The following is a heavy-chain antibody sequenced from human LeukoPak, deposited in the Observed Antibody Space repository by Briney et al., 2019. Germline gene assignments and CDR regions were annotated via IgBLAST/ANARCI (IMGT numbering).Heavy chain of an antibody. V-gene: IGHV4-59*01. D-gene: IGHD5-18*01. CDR2: LSFSGST. J-gene: IGHJ4*02. Sequence: PSETLSLTCTVSADSSNRYYWSWIRQSPGKGLEWIGYLSFSGSTNYNPSLKSRVTISIDTSKNQLSLKLNSVTAADTAVYYCAREILAQYSYGPYFDYWGQGAVVTVS. CDR1: ADSSNRYY. CDR3: AREILAQYSYGPYFDY.